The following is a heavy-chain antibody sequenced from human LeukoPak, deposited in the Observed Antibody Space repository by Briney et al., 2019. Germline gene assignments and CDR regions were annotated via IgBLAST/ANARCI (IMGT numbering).Heavy chain of an antibody. D-gene: IGHD5-18*01. Sequence: GGSLRLSCAASGFTFSSYSTNWVRQAPGKGLEWVSSISSSSSYIYYADSVKGRFTISRDNAKNSLYLQMNSLRAEDTAVYYCARGEEDTAMVTGAFDIWGQGTMVTVSS. V-gene: IGHV3-21*01. CDR1: GFTFSSYS. J-gene: IGHJ3*02. CDR2: ISSSSSYI. CDR3: ARGEEDTAMVTGAFDI.